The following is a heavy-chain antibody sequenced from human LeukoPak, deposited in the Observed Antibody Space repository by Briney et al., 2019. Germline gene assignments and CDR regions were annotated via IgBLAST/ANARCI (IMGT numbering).Heavy chain of an antibody. J-gene: IGHJ6*03. CDR1: GGTFSSYA. V-gene: IGHV1-69*06. Sequence: ASVKVSCKASGGTFSSYAISWVRQAPGQGLEWMGGIIPIFGTANYAQKFQGRVTMTADKSTSTAYMELSSLRSEDTAVYYCARDIRFGRARYMDVWGKGTTVTVSS. D-gene: IGHD3-10*01. CDR3: ARDIRFGRARYMDV. CDR2: IIPIFGTA.